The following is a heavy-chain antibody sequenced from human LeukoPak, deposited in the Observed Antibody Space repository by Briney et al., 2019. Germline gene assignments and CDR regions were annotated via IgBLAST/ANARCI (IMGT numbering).Heavy chain of an antibody. CDR1: GFTFSSYG. Sequence: PGGSLRLSCAASGFTFSSYGMHWVRQAPGKGLEWVAVIWYDGSNKYYADSVKGRFTISRDNSKNTLYLQMNSLRVEDTAVYYCVKGGYDFVEVAYFDFWGQGTLVTVSS. V-gene: IGHV3-33*06. J-gene: IGHJ4*02. CDR3: VKGGYDFVEVAYFDF. CDR2: IWYDGSNK. D-gene: IGHD5-12*01.